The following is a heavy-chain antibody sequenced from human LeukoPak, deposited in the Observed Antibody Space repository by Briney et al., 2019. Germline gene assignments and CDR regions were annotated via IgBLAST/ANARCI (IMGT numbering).Heavy chain of an antibody. J-gene: IGHJ3*02. D-gene: IGHD3-22*01. CDR2: ISGSGGST. CDR3: AKLWRAVVITTDAFDI. Sequence: GGSLRLSCAASGFTFSSYAMSWVRQAPGKGLEWVSAISGSGGSTYYADSVKGRFTISRDNSKNTLYLQMNSLRAEDTAVYYCAKLWRAVVITTDAFDIWGQGTMVTVSS. V-gene: IGHV3-23*01. CDR1: GFTFSSYA.